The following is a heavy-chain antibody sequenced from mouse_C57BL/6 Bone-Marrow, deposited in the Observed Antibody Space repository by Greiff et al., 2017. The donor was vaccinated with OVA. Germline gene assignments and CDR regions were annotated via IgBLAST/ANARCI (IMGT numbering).Heavy chain of an antibody. CDR2: ISSGGSYT. V-gene: IGHV5-6*01. D-gene: IGHD1-1*01. J-gene: IGHJ2*01. CDR3: ARQDYYGSRPDY. Sequence: EVHLVESGGDLVKPGGSMKLSCAASGFTFSSYGMSWVRQTPDKRLEWVATISSGGSYTYYPDSVKGRFTISRDNAKNTLYLQMSSLKSEDTAMYYCARQDYYGSRPDYWGQGTTLTVSS. CDR1: GFTFSSYG.